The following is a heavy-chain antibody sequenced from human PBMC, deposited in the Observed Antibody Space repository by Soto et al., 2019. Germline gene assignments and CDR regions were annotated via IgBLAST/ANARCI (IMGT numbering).Heavy chain of an antibody. CDR1: GFTFSNYW. CDR3: ARSMFDYDSSGYCNY. Sequence: PGGSLRLSCAASGFTFSNYWMTWVRQAPGKGLEWVANIKQDGSEKYYVDSVKGRFTISRDNVKNSLFLQMSSLRVEDTAVYYCARSMFDYDSSGYCNYWGQGTLVTVSS. CDR2: IKQDGSEK. J-gene: IGHJ4*02. V-gene: IGHV3-7*01. D-gene: IGHD3-22*01.